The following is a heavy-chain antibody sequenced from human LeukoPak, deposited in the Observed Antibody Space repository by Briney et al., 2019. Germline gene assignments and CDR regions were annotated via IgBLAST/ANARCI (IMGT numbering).Heavy chain of an antibody. V-gene: IGHV3-23*01. CDR3: AKSGGVTTVTHPRYFQH. D-gene: IGHD4-17*01. Sequence: GGSLRLSCAASGFTFSSYAMSWVRQAPGKGLEWVSAISGSGGSTYYADSVKGRFTISRDNSKNTLYLQMNSLRAEDTAVYYCAKSGGVTTVTHPRYFQHWGQGTLVTVSS. J-gene: IGHJ1*01. CDR2: ISGSGGST. CDR1: GFTFSSYA.